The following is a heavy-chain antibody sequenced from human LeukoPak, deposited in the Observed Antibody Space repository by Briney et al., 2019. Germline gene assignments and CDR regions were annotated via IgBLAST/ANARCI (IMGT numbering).Heavy chain of an antibody. CDR2: IRSKANNYAT. CDR3: IRHGDGGYDY. V-gene: IGHV3-73*01. J-gene: IGHJ4*02. Sequence: SGGSLRLSCAASGFTFSGSTIHWVRQASGKGLEWVGRIRSKANNYATAYAASVKGRFTISRDDSKNTASLQTNSLKNEDTAVYYCIRHGDGGYDYWGQGTLVTVSS. CDR1: GFTFSGST. D-gene: IGHD5-12*01.